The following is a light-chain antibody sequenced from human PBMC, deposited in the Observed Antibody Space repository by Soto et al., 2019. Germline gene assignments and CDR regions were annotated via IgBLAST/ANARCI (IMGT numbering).Light chain of an antibody. J-gene: IGLJ2*01. CDR3: AVWDDGLIATT. CDR1: NSNIGRNY. V-gene: IGLV1-47*01. CDR2: RND. Sequence: QSVLTQPPSASRTPGQRVTISCSGSNSNIGRNYVYWYRQLPRTAPTLLIYRNDQRPSGVPDRFSGSKSGTSASLAISGLRAEDEANYYCAVWDDGLIATTFGGGTKLTVL.